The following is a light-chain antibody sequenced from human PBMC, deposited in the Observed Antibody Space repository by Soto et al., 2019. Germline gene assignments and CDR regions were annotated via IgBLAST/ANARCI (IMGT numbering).Light chain of an antibody. CDR3: CSYAGSSTLYV. V-gene: IGLV2-23*01. J-gene: IGLJ1*01. CDR2: EGS. CDR1: SSDVGSYNL. Sequence: QSALTQPASVSGSPGQSITISCTGTSSDVGSYNLVSWYQQHPGKAPKLMIYEGSKRPSGVSNRFSGSKSGSTASLTISGLQAEDEADYYCCSYAGSSTLYVFGTGTKETVL.